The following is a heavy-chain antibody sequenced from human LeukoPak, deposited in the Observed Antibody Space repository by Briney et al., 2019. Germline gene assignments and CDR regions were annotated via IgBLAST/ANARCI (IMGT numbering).Heavy chain of an antibody. Sequence: ASVKVSCKASGYTFTGYYMHWVRQAPGQGLEWMGWINPNSGGTNYAQTVQGWVTMTRDTSISTAYMELSRLRSDDTAVYYCARGTRLTYFDYWGQGTLVTVSS. D-gene: IGHD2-2*01. V-gene: IGHV1-2*04. J-gene: IGHJ4*02. CDR2: INPNSGGT. CDR1: GYTFTGYY. CDR3: ARGTRLTYFDY.